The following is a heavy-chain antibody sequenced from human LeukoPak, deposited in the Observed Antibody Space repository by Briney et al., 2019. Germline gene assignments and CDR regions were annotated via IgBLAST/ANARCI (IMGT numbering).Heavy chain of an antibody. Sequence: ASVNVSCKASGYTFTGYYMHWVRQAPGQGLEWMGWINPNSGGTNYAQKFQGRVTMTRDTSIRTAYMELSRLRSDDTAVYYCARGSLHSGSYSGWRAWFDPWGQGTLVTVSS. CDR3: ARGSLHSGSYSGWRAWFDP. V-gene: IGHV1-2*02. J-gene: IGHJ5*02. D-gene: IGHD1-26*01. CDR2: INPNSGGT. CDR1: GYTFTGYY.